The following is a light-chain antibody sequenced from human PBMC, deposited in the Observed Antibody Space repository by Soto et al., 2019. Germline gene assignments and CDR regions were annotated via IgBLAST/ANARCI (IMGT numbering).Light chain of an antibody. Sequence: DIQMTQSPSTLSGSVGDRVTINCRASQTISSWLDWYQQKPGKAPKLLIYKASTLKSGVPSRFSGSGSGTEFTLAISSLQHDDFANYYCQHYNSYSEAFGQGTKLELK. CDR2: KAS. CDR3: QHYNSYSEA. CDR1: QTISSW. J-gene: IGKJ1*01. V-gene: IGKV1-5*03.